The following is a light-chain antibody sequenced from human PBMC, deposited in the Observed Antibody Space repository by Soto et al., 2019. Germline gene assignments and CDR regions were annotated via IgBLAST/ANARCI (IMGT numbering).Light chain of an antibody. CDR2: DAS. CDR3: QQYNRWPPIT. Sequence: EIVMTQSPATLSVSPGERATLSCRASETVRSDLAWYQQKPGQAPRLLIYDASTRATGIPARFSGSGSGTEFTLTISSPQSEDFAVYYCQQYNRWPPITFGQGTRLEIK. V-gene: IGKV3-15*01. J-gene: IGKJ5*01. CDR1: ETVRSD.